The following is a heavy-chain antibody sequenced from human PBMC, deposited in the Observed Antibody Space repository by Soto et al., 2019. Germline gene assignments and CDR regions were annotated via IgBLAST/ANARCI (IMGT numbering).Heavy chain of an antibody. V-gene: IGHV4-39*07. CDR3: ARVPSYHSSGYPHFDF. CDR2: IYYSGST. D-gene: IGHD3-22*01. CDR1: GGSISSSSYY. Sequence: SETLSLTCTVSGGSISSSSYYWGWIRRPPGKGLEWIGSIYYSGSTYYNPSLKSRVTISVDTSKNQFSLKLSSVTAADTAVYYCARVPSYHSSGYPHFDFWGQGALVTVSS. J-gene: IGHJ4*02.